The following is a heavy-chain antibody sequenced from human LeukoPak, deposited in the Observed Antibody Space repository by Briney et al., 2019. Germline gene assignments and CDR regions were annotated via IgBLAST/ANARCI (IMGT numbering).Heavy chain of an antibody. V-gene: IGHV3-23*01. CDR1: GFTFSSYA. J-gene: IGHJ5*02. D-gene: IGHD6-19*01. CDR2: ISGSGGRT. CDR3: AKGSSGWPTLNWFDP. Sequence: GGSLRLSCAASGFTFSSYAMSWVRQAPGKGLEWVSAISGSGGRTYYADSVKGRFTISRDNSKNMLYLQMNSLRAEDTAVYYCAKGSSGWPTLNWFDPWGQGTLVTVSS.